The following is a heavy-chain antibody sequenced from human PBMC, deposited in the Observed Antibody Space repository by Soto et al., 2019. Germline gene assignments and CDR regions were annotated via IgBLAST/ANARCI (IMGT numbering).Heavy chain of an antibody. J-gene: IGHJ4*02. CDR3: AVSITNCIGGGCYLNYFDH. CDR2: FDPEDGET. V-gene: IGHV1-24*01. D-gene: IGHD2-8*02. Sequence: ASVKVSCKVSGYSLNELSMHWVRQAPGNGLEWMGGFDPEDGETIYSQNFQGRVTMTEDTSTDTGYLDVNSLGYEDTAIYYCAVSITNCIGGGCYLNYFDHWGQGTLVTVSS. CDR1: GYSLNELS.